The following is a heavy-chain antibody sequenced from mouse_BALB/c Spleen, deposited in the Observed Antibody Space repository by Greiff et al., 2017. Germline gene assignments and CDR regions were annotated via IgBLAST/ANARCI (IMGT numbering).Heavy chain of an antibody. CDR2: ISDGGSYT. D-gene: IGHD2-4*01. V-gene: IGHV5-4*02. Sequence: EVMLVESGGGLVKPGGSLKLSCAASGFTFSDYYMYWVRQTPEKRLEWVATISDGGSYTYYPDSVKGRFTISRDNAKNNLYLQMSSLKSEDTAMYYCARVDYERGVDYWGQGTSVTVSS. CDR3: ARVDYERGVDY. CDR1: GFTFSDYY. J-gene: IGHJ4*01.